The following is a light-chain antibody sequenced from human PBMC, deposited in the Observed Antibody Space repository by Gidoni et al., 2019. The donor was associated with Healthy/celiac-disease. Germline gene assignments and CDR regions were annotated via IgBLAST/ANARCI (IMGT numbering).Light chain of an antibody. CDR1: QSISSW. CDR2: KAS. V-gene: IGKV1-5*03. Sequence: DIQMTQSPSTLSASVGDRVTITCRASQSISSWLAWYQQKPGKAPKLLIYKASSLESGVPSRFSGSGSGKEFTLTISSLQPDDFETYYCQQYNSYSPWTFGQGTKVEIK. J-gene: IGKJ1*01. CDR3: QQYNSYSPWT.